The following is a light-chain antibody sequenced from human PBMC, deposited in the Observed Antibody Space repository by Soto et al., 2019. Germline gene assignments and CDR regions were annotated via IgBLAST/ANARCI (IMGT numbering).Light chain of an antibody. CDR2: GAS. Sequence: EIVLTQSPGTLSLSPGERATLSRRASQSVSSSYLAWYQQKPGQAPRLLIYGASSRATGIPDRFSGSGSGTDFTLTISRLEPEDFAVYYCQHLRTFGQGTKLEIK. J-gene: IGKJ2*01. CDR3: QHLRT. CDR1: QSVSSSY. V-gene: IGKV3-20*01.